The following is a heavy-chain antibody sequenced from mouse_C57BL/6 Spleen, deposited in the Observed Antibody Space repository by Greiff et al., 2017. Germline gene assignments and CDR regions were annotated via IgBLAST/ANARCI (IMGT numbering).Heavy chain of an antibody. Sequence: QVQLQQPGAELVMPGASVKLSCTASGYTFTSYWMHWVKQRPGQGLEWIGEIDPSDSYTNYNQKFKGKSTLTVDKSSSTAYMQLSSLTSEDSEVYYCARVGLDYYGSSYRDGWGTGTTVTVSS. CDR1: GYTFTSYW. V-gene: IGHV1-69*01. CDR3: ARVGLDYYGSSYRDG. D-gene: IGHD1-1*01. CDR2: IDPSDSYT. J-gene: IGHJ1*03.